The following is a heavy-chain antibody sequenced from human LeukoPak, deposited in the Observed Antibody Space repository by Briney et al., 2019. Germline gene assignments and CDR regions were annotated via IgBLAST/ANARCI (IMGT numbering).Heavy chain of an antibody. Sequence: PGGSLRLSCAASGFTFSSYWMSWVRQAPGKGLEWVANIKQDGSEKYYVDSVKGRFTISRDNAKNSLYLQMNSLRAEDTAVYYCATPDKSLGYCSGGSCSLGCSWGKGTTVTISS. V-gene: IGHV3-7*01. CDR3: ATPDKSLGYCSGGSCSLGCS. J-gene: IGHJ6*04. CDR1: GFTFSSYW. CDR2: IKQDGSEK. D-gene: IGHD2-15*01.